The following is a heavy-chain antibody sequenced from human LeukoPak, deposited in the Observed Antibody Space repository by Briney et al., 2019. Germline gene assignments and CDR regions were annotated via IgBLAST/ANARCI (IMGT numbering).Heavy chain of an antibody. V-gene: IGHV3-9*01. D-gene: IGHD4-17*01. CDR3: AKPNRYGDYSFFGV. CDR1: GFTFDDYA. J-gene: IGHJ4*02. Sequence: GRSLRLSCAASGFTFDDYAMHWVRQAPGKGLEWVSGISWNSGSIVYADSVKGRFTISRDNAKNSLYLQMNSLRAEDTAVYYCAKPNRYGDYSFFGVWGQGTLVTVSS. CDR2: ISWNSGSI.